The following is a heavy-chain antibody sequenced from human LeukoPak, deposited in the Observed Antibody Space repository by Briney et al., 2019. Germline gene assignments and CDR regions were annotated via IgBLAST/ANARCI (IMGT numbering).Heavy chain of an antibody. CDR2: INHSGST. V-gene: IGHV4-34*01. D-gene: IGHD4-23*01. CDR3: ARARDYGGNSGIFFDY. Sequence: SETLSLTCAVYGGSFSGYYWSWIRQPPGKGLEWIGEINHSGSTNYNPSLKSRVTISVDTSKNQFSLKLSSVTAADTAVYYCARARDYGGNSGIFFDYWGQGTLVTVSS. J-gene: IGHJ4*02. CDR1: GGSFSGYY.